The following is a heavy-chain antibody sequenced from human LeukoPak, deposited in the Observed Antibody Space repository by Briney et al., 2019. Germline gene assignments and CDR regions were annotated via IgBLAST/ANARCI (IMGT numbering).Heavy chain of an antibody. CDR1: GGSISSYY. CDR2: TYTSGST. CDR3: AGGGNYIFDY. D-gene: IGHD1-26*01. V-gene: IGHV4-4*07. J-gene: IGHJ4*02. Sequence: SETLSLTCTVSGGSISSYYWSWIRQPAGKGLEWIGRTYTSGSTNYNPSLKSRVTMSVDKSKNQLSVELTSVTAADTAVYYCAGGGNYIFDYWGQGTLVTVSS.